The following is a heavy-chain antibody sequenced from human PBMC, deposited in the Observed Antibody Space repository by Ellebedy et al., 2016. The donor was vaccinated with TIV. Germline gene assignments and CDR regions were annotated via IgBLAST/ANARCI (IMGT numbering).Heavy chain of an antibody. CDR2: IDPRASYS. V-gene: IGHV5-10-1*01. CDR3: ARRSAFCTGESFDR. D-gene: IGHD2-8*02. CDR1: GYIFTTYW. Sequence: GESLKISCKGSGYIFTTYWITWVRQMPGKGLEWMGWIDPRASYSSYSPSFQGHVPISVDKSITTAYLQWSSLKASDTAMYNGARRSAFCTGESFDRWGQGTLVTVSS. J-gene: IGHJ4*02.